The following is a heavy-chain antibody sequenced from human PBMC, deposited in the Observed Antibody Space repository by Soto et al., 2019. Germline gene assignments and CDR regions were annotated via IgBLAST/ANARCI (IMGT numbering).Heavy chain of an antibody. J-gene: IGHJ4*02. V-gene: IGHV3-23*01. CDR3: ATEVYRSSHSDY. Sequence: GVSLRLSCAASGFTFSSYAMSWVRQAPGKGLEWVSAISGSGGSAYYADSVKGRFTMSIDNSKNTVYLQLNSLRAEDTAVYYCATEVYRSSHSDYWGKGNLATVSS. CDR2: ISGSGGSA. CDR1: GFTFSSYA. D-gene: IGHD6-6*01.